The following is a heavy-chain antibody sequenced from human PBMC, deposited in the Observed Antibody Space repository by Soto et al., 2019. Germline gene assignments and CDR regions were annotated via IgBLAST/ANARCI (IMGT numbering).Heavy chain of an antibody. D-gene: IGHD3-22*01. V-gene: IGHV4-31*03. CDR1: GGSISSGGYY. CDR2: IYYSGST. J-gene: IGHJ4*02. Sequence: SETLSLTCTVSGGSISSGGYYWSWIRQHPGKGLEWIGYIYYSGSTYYNPSLKSRVTISVDTSKNQFSLKLSSVTAADTAVYYCARAILTYYYDSSGTRFDYWGQGTLVTVSS. CDR3: ARAILTYYYDSSGTRFDY.